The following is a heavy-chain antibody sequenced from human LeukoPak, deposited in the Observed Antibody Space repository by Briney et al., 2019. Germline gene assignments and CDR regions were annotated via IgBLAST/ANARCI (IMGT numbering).Heavy chain of an antibody. CDR2: IYSGGST. D-gene: IGHD6-13*01. CDR1: GFTVSSNY. CDR3: ASLAAAGKGVDY. Sequence: RPGGSLRLSCAASGFTVSSNYMSWVRQAPGKGLEWVSVIYSGGSTYYADSVKGRFTISRDNSKNTLYLQMNSLRAEDTAVYYCASLAAAGKGVDYWGQGTLVTVSS. J-gene: IGHJ4*02. V-gene: IGHV3-53*01.